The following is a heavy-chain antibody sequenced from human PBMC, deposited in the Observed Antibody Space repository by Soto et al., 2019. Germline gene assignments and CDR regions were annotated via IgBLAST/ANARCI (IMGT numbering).Heavy chain of an antibody. CDR1: GFTFSSYA. V-gene: IGHV3-23*01. CDR3: ANGQHSKFSRASVGFDY. CDR2: ISGSGGST. D-gene: IGHD1-26*01. J-gene: IGHJ4*02. Sequence: GGSLRLSCAASGFTFSSYAMSWVRQAPGKGLEWVSAISGSGGSTYYADSVKGRFTISRDNSKNTLYLQMNSLRAEDTAVYYCANGQHSKFSRASVGFDYWGQGTLVTVSS.